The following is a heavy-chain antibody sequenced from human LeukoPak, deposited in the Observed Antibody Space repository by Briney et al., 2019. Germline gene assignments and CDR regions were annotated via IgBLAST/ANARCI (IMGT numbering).Heavy chain of an antibody. Sequence: ASVKVSCRASQYTFTGYYMHWVRQAPGQGLEWMGRINPNSGGTDYAQKFQGRVTMTRDTSIRTAYMELSRLRSDDTAVYYCVRDRGGYCSRSNCRAGWFDPWGQGTLVTVSS. V-gene: IGHV1-2*06. D-gene: IGHD2-2*01. J-gene: IGHJ5*02. CDR2: INPNSGGT. CDR1: QYTFTGYY. CDR3: VRDRGGYCSRSNCRAGWFDP.